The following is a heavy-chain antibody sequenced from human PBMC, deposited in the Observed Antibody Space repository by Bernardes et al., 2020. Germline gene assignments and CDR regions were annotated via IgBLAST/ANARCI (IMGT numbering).Heavy chain of an antibody. V-gene: IGHV3-30*04. CDR1: GFTFSTFA. CDR2: ISSDGNNK. Sequence: GGSLRLSCAASGFTFSTFAMHWVRQAPGKGLEWVALISSDGNNKYYADSVKGRFTISRDSSRNMLFLQMNSLRTEDTAMYYCARDDFRGNDQYFDYWGQGALVTVSS. J-gene: IGHJ4*02. CDR3: ARDDFRGNDQYFDY. D-gene: IGHD5-12*01.